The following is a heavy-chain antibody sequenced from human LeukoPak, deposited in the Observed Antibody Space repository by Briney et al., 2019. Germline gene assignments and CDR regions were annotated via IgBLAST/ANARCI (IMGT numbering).Heavy chain of an antibody. V-gene: IGHV3-64D*06. J-gene: IGHJ4*02. Sequence: PGGSLRLSCSASGLTFSSYAMHWVRQAPGKGLEYVSGLSRNGGYTYYADSVKDRFIISRDNSKNTLYLQMSSLRAEDTAVYYCVKTYGMGSFSNWGQGTLVSVSS. CDR3: VKTYGMGSFSN. D-gene: IGHD3-10*01. CDR2: LSRNGGYT. CDR1: GLTFSSYA.